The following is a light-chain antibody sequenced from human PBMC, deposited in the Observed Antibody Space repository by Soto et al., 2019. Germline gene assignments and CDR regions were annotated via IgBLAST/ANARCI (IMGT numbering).Light chain of an antibody. V-gene: IGKV1-12*01. CDR1: QGISRS. J-gene: IGKJ5*01. CDR2: AAS. Sequence: DIQITKSPSSVSASVGDRFALSCPASQGISRSLAWSQQQPGKEHKLLSYAASSLQSWVPSRFSVSGFGTDCTLTISSLQPEDFATYYCQQYESLPLTFGQGTRLEI. CDR3: QQYESLPLT.